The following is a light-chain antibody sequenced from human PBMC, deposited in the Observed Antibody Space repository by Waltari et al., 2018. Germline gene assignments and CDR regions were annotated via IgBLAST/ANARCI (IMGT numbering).Light chain of an antibody. CDR1: SCLLSTTSH. CDR3: ALYMGSGIGV. Sequence: QTVVTPEPSLSVYPGGTVTLTCALSSCLLSTTSHATWYQQTPGQAPRTLVYKANARASGVPDRFAGSILGNTAALTIKGAQADDESDYYCALYMGSGIGVFGGGTRLTVL. J-gene: IGLJ3*02. CDR2: KAN. V-gene: IGLV8-61*01.